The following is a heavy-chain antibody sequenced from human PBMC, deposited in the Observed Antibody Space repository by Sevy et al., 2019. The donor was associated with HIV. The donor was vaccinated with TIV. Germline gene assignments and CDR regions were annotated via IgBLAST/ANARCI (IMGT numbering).Heavy chain of an antibody. V-gene: IGHV4-39*01. CDR3: AGPILTYNNGWSYYDY. Sequence: GSLSLTCTVSGASISSSGYYWGWIRQPPGKGLEWIASINYNGITFYNPSLKSRITISADTSKNQFSLDLSSVTAADTAIYYCAGPILTYNNGWSYYDYWGQGTVGTVSS. J-gene: IGHJ4*02. CDR1: GASISSSGYY. D-gene: IGHD6-19*01. CDR2: INYNGIT.